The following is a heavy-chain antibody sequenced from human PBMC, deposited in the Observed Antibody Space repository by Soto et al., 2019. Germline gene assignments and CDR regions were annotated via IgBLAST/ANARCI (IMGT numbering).Heavy chain of an antibody. Sequence: ASVKVSCKASGYTFTSYDINWVRQATGQGLEWMGWMNPNSGNTGYAQKFQGRVTMTRNTSISTAYMELSSLRSEDTAVYYCARGSSRFEGYYYYYYMVVWGKATTVTLSS. CDR2: MNPNSGNT. J-gene: IGHJ6*03. CDR3: ARGSSRFEGYYYYYYMVV. CDR1: GYTFTSYD. V-gene: IGHV1-8*01. D-gene: IGHD3-16*01.